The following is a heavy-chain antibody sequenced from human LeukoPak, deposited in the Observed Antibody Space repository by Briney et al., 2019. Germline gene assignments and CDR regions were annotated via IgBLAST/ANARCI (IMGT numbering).Heavy chain of an antibody. CDR2: IYYSGST. CDR1: GGSFSGYY. CDR3: ARGLRFLTYYYMDV. J-gene: IGHJ6*03. V-gene: IGHV4-59*01. Sequence: KPSETLSLTCAVYGGSFSGYYWSWIRQPPGKGLEWIGYIYYSGSTNYNPSLKSRVTISVDTSKNQFSLKLSSVTAADTAVYYCARGLRFLTYYYMDVWGKGTTVTVSS. D-gene: IGHD3-3*01.